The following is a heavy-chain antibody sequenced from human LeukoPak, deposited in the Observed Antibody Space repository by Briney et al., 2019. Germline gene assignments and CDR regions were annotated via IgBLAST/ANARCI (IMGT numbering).Heavy chain of an antibody. Sequence: SQTLSLTCTVSGGPIDTGYYWNWIRHHPGKGLEWIGQISGSGKTNYSPSLEGRVTMAIDTSQNQFSLKLTSVTAADTAVYYCARGDDHFDFWGQGSLVAVSS. CDR3: ARGDDHFDF. V-gene: IGHV4-31*03. CDR1: GGPIDTGYY. CDR2: ISGSGKT. J-gene: IGHJ4*02.